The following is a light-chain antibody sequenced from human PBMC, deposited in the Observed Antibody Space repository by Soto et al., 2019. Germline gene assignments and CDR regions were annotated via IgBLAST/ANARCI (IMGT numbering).Light chain of an antibody. V-gene: IGKV3-15*01. CDR1: QSVSSN. CDR2: GAS. J-gene: IGKJ4*01. CDR3: QQYNTWPLT. Sequence: EIVLTSSPATLSVYQRERATLSCRASQSVSSNLAWYQQKPGQAPRLLIYGASTRATGIPARFSGSGSGTEFTLTISSLQSEDFAVYYCQQYNTWPLTFGGGTKVDIK.